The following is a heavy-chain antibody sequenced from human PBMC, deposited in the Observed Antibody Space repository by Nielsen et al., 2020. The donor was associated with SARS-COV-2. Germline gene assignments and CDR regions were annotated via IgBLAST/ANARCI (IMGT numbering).Heavy chain of an antibody. CDR3: ARGYSRSSDGIDY. J-gene: IGHJ4*02. V-gene: IGHV3-20*04. CDR2: IHWSGGST. Sequence: GGSLRLSCAASGFTFDHYGLSWVRQGPGKGLEWVSGIHWSGGSTGYAASVKGRFTISRDNAKNSLYLQMNSLRVDDTALYYCARGYSRSSDGIDYWGQGTLVTVSS. D-gene: IGHD6-6*01. CDR1: GFTFDHYG.